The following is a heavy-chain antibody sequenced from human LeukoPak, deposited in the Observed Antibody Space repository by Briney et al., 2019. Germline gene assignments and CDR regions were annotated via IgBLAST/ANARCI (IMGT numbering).Heavy chain of an antibody. CDR3: ARDGEMATIYFDY. V-gene: IGHV1-69*04. CDR2: IIPIVGIA. D-gene: IGHD5-24*01. CDR1: GGTFISYA. Sequence: SVTVSCKASGGTFISYALSWVRQAPGQGREGMGTIIPIVGIANYAQKFQGRATITADKSTSTAYMELSSLRSEDTAVYYCARDGEMATIYFDYWGQGTLVTVSS. J-gene: IGHJ4*02.